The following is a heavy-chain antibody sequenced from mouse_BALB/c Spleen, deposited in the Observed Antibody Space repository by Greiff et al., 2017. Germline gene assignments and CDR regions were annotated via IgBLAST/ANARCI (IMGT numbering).Heavy chain of an antibody. Sequence: EVKLEESGGGLVQPGGSLKLSCAASGFDFSRYWMSWVRQAPGKGLEWIGEINPDSSTINYTPSLKDKFIISRDNAKNTLYLQMSKVRSEDTALYYCARSYYYGSSPFAYWGQGTLVTVSA. D-gene: IGHD1-1*01. J-gene: IGHJ3*01. V-gene: IGHV4-1*02. CDR1: GFDFSRYW. CDR3: ARSYYYGSSPFAY. CDR2: INPDSSTI.